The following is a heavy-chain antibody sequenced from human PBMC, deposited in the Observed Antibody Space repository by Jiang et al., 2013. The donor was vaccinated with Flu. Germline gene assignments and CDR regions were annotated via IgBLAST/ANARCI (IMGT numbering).Heavy chain of an antibody. Sequence: TLSLTWHCLWWLRHAVIVTTGAGSGSPQGRDWSWIGYIYYSGSTDYNPSLRGRVTISVDTSKNQFSLKLSSVTAADTAVYYCARSRPYDSGSYYDAFDIWGQGTMVTVSS. CDR1: WLRHAVIVTT. CDR2: IYYSGST. CDR3: ARSRPYDSGSYYDAFDI. D-gene: IGHD3-10*01. J-gene: IGHJ3*02. V-gene: IGHV4-61*01.